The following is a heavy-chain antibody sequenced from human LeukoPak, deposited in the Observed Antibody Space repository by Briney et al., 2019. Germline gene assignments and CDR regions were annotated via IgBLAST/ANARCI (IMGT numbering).Heavy chain of an antibody. V-gene: IGHV3-13*01. J-gene: IGHJ6*02. CDR1: GFTSNTHD. Sequence: GGSLRLSCVASGFTSNTHDIHWVRQRPGKGLEWVSTIGSAGDTYYSDSVTGRFTISREDAQNAVYLQMNSLRGGDTAVYFCARENVLAVAGTNYYYGMDLWGQGTTVAVS. CDR2: IGSAGDT. D-gene: IGHD6-19*01. CDR3: ARENVLAVAGTNYYYGMDL.